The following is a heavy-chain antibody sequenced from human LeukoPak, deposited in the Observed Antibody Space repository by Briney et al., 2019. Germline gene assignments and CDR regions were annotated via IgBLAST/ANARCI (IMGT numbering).Heavy chain of an antibody. CDR3: ARASAYYFDSSAYTESARGDY. Sequence: GESLKISCKGSEDSFTNYWIGWVRQMPVKGLECMGIIYPGDSDTRYSPSFQSQVTISADKSISTAYLQWSSLKASDTAMYYCARASAYYFDSSAYTESARGDYWGQGTLVTVSS. V-gene: IGHV5-51*01. J-gene: IGHJ4*02. CDR1: EDSFTNYW. D-gene: IGHD3-22*01. CDR2: IYPGDSDT.